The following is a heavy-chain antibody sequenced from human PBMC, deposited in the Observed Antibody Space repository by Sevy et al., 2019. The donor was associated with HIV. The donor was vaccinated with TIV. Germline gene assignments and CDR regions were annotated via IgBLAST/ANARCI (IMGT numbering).Heavy chain of an antibody. CDR1: GYTFTGYY. V-gene: IGHV1-2*04. J-gene: IGHJ6*02. CDR2: INPDSGGT. Sequence: ASVKVSCKASGYTFTGYYMHWVRQAPGQGREWMGWINPDSGGTNYAQKLQGWVTMTRDTSISTAYMELSRLRSDDTAVYYCARGGVGLRLNYYYYGMDVWGQGTTVTVSS. D-gene: IGHD5-12*01. CDR3: ARGGVGLRLNYYYYGMDV.